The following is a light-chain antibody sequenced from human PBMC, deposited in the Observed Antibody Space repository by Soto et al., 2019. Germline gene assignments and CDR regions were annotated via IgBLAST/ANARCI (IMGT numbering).Light chain of an antibody. CDR1: QSVGSSY. Sequence: ETVMTQSRATLSVTPGERATLSCRASQSVGSSYLAWYLQKPGQAPRLLIYGASDRATGIPDRFSGSGSGTDFTLIISRLEPEDFAVYYCQQYGNSPWTFGQGTKVDIK. J-gene: IGKJ1*01. CDR2: GAS. CDR3: QQYGNSPWT. V-gene: IGKV3-20*01.